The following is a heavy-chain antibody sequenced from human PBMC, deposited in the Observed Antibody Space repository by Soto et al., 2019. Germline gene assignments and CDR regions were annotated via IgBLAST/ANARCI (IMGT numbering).Heavy chain of an antibody. CDR2: IKSKADGGTT. D-gene: IGHD3-22*01. CDR3: RGVVIITATRFDY. CDR1: GFTFNNAW. Sequence: GGSLRLSCAASGFTFNNAWMNWVRQAPGKGLEWVGRIKSKADGGTTDYAAPVKGRFTMSRDDSKNTLYLQMNSLKTEDTAVYYCRGVVIITATRFDYWGQGTLVTVSS. J-gene: IGHJ4*02. V-gene: IGHV3-15*01.